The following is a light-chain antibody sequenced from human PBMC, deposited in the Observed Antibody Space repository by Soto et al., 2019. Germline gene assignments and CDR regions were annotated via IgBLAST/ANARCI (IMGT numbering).Light chain of an antibody. V-gene: IGKV3-15*01. CDR2: GAS. J-gene: IGKJ1*01. CDR1: QSVSSN. Sequence: EIVMTQSPDTLSVSPGERATLSCRASQSVSSNLAWYQQKPGQAPRLLIYGASTRATGIPARFSGSGSGTEFTRTISSLQSEDFAVYYCQQYNNWPRTFGQGTKVEIK. CDR3: QQYNNWPRT.